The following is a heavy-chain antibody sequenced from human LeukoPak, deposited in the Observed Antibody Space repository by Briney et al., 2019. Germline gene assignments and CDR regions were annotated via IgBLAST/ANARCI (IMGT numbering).Heavy chain of an antibody. D-gene: IGHD6-13*01. CDR3: AKARSGIAAAGKSYYFDY. J-gene: IGHJ4*02. CDR2: ISGSGGST. V-gene: IGHV3-23*01. CDR1: GFTFSSYA. Sequence: GGSLRLSCAASGFTFSSYAMSWVRQAPGKGLEWVSAISGSGGSTYYADSVKGRFTISRDNSKNTLYLQMNSLRAEDTAVYYCAKARSGIAAAGKSYYFDYWGQGTLVTVSS.